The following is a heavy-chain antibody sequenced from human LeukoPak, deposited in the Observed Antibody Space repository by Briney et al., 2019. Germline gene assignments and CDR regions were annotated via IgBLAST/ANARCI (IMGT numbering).Heavy chain of an antibody. CDR2: INPDSGGT. CDR3: ARGWQGATASRAFHI. Sequence: GASVKVSCKVSGYTFTDYYMHWVRQAPGQGLERMGWINPDSGGTNYAQMFQGRVTMTRDTSIRTAYMELSRLTSDDTAVYYCARGWQGATASRAFHIWGQGTMVTVSS. D-gene: IGHD1-26*01. J-gene: IGHJ3*02. V-gene: IGHV1-2*02. CDR1: GYTFTDYY.